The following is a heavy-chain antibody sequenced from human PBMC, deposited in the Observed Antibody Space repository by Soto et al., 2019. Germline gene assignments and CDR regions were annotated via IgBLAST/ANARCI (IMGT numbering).Heavy chain of an antibody. Sequence: ASVKVSCKASGYTFTSYGISWVRQAPGQALEWMGWINAYNDDTIYPQKFQGRVTMTTNTSTSTVYMELRRLRSDDTAVYYCARDLRYCSGGSCYHNWFDSWGQGTLVTVSS. CDR2: INAYNDDT. D-gene: IGHD2-15*01. J-gene: IGHJ5*01. V-gene: IGHV1-18*01. CDR3: ARDLRYCSGGSCYHNWFDS. CDR1: GYTFTSYG.